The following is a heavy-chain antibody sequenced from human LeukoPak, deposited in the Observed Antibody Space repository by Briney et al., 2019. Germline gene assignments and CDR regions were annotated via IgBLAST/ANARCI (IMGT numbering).Heavy chain of an antibody. CDR3: ARIQNRPLGAFDI. Sequence: GGSLRLSCAASGFTFRSYWMSWVRQAPGKGLEWVANIKEDGGEENYVNSVKGRFTISRDNAKNSLYLQMNSLRAEDTAVYYCARIQNRPLGAFDIWGQGTMVTVSS. D-gene: IGHD1-1*01. J-gene: IGHJ3*02. CDR1: GFTFRSYW. V-gene: IGHV3-7*01. CDR2: IKEDGGEE.